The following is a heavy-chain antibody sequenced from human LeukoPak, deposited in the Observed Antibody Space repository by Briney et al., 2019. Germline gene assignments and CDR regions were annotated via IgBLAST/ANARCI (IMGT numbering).Heavy chain of an antibody. D-gene: IGHD6-13*01. J-gene: IGHJ3*02. V-gene: IGHV4-59*01. CDR3: ARLGMAAAESPWAFDI. CDR2: IYYSGST. CDR1: GGSISSYY. Sequence: SETLSLTCTVSGGSISSYYWSWIRQPPGKGLEWIGYIYYSGSTNYKPSLKSRVTISVDTSKNQFSLQLSSVTAADTAVYYCARLGMAAAESPWAFDIWGQGTMVTVSS.